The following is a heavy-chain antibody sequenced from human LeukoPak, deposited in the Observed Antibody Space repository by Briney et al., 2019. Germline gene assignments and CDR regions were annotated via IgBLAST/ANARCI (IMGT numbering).Heavy chain of an antibody. V-gene: IGHV1-24*01. CDR2: FDPEDGET. CDR3: ATIRDPPEIYDSSGYTFDY. D-gene: IGHD3-22*01. J-gene: IGHJ4*02. Sequence: ASVKVSCKASGYTLTELSMHWVRQAPGKGLEWMGGFDPEDGETIYAQKFQGRVTMTEDTSTDTAYMELSSLRSEDTAVYYCATIRDPPEIYDSSGYTFDYWGQGTLVTVSS. CDR1: GYTLTELS.